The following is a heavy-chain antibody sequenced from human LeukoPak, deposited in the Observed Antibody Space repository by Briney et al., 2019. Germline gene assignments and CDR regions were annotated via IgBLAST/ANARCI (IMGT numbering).Heavy chain of an antibody. CDR2: IRNDGSNK. Sequence: GGSLRLSCAASGFTFGSYGMHWVRQAPGKGLEWVTFIRNDGSNKYYADSVKGRFTISRDNSKNTLYLQMNTLRAEDTAVYYCAGTYYVSGRAAFDIWGQGTMVTVSS. CDR3: AGTYYVSGRAAFDI. V-gene: IGHV3-30*02. J-gene: IGHJ3*02. D-gene: IGHD3-10*01. CDR1: GFTFGSYG.